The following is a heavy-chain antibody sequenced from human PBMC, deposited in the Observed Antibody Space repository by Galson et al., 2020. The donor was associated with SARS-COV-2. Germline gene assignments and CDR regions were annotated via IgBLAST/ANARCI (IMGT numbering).Heavy chain of an antibody. Sequence: GESPKISCAASGFTFSSYAMHWVRQAPGKGLEWVAVISYDGSNKYYADSVKGRFTISRDNSKNTLYLQMNSLRAEDTAVYYCARAPGTVMDVWGQGTTVTVSS. V-gene: IGHV3-30-3*01. CDR2: ISYDGSNK. CDR1: GFTFSSYA. CDR3: ARAPGTVMDV. J-gene: IGHJ6*02. D-gene: IGHD1-1*01.